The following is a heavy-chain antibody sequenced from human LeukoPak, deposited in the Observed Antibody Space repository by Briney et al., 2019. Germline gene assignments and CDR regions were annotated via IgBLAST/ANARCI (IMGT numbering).Heavy chain of an antibody. Sequence: GGSLRLSCAASGFSFSDYGMHWVRQAPGKGLEWVALIQSDGSKTYSADSVKGRFTISRDNPRNTLYLQMNRLRPEDTAVYYCAKRYCKSATCRSDMDAWGQGTTVTVSS. CDR1: GFSFSDYG. J-gene: IGHJ6*02. CDR3: AKRYCKSATCRSDMDA. CDR2: IQSDGSKT. D-gene: IGHD2-15*01. V-gene: IGHV3-30*02.